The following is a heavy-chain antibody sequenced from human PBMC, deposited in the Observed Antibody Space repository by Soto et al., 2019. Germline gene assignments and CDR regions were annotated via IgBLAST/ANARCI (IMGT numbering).Heavy chain of an antibody. J-gene: IGHJ4*02. CDR3: AREYYYDSSGYYTLFDY. CDR2: IKQDGSEK. D-gene: IGHD3-22*01. V-gene: IGHV3-7*01. CDR1: GFTFSSYW. Sequence: PGGSLRLSCAASGFTFSSYWMSRVRQAPGKGLEWVANIKQDGSEKYYVDSVKGRFTISRDNAKNSLYLQMNSLRAEDTAVYYCAREYYYDSSGYYTLFDYWGQGTLVTVSS.